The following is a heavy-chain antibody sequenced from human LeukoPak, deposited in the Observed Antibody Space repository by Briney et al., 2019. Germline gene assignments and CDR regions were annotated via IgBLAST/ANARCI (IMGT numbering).Heavy chain of an antibody. CDR1: GYTFTSYD. J-gene: IGHJ3*02. CDR3: ARETIPVHSSSWKEDAFDI. Sequence: ASVKVSCKASGYTFTSYDINWVRQATGQGREWMGWMNPNSGNTVYAQKFQGRVTMTRNTSISTAYMELSSLRSEDTAVYYCARETIPVHSSSWKEDAFDIWGQGTMVTVSS. CDR2: MNPNSGNT. V-gene: IGHV1-8*01. D-gene: IGHD6-13*01.